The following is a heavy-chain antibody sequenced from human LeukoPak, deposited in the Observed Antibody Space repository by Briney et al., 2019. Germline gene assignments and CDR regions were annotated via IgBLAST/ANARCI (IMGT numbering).Heavy chain of an antibody. CDR1: GGSISSGSYY. J-gene: IGHJ6*03. CDR2: IYTSGST. V-gene: IGHV4-61*02. Sequence: SETLSLTCTVSGGSISSGSYYWSWIRQPAGKGLEWIGRIYTSGSTNYNPSLKSRVTISVDTSRNQFSLKLSSVTAADTAVYYCARGYTDYDFWSGYLDMDVWGKETTVTVSS. CDR3: ARGYTDYDFWSGYLDMDV. D-gene: IGHD3-3*01.